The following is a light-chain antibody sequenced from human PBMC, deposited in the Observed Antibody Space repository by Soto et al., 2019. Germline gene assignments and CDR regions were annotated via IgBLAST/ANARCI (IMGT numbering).Light chain of an antibody. CDR1: QSISRY. J-gene: IGKJ4*01. V-gene: IGKV3-11*01. CDR3: QQRGTWPRVT. CDR2: DAS. Sequence: IVLTQSPATLSLSPGETATLSCRASQSISRYLAWYQQKPGQAPRLLIYDASIRATGIPARSRGGGSETDFTLTISSLAPEDFAIYYCQQRGTWPRVTFGGGDQGGYQ.